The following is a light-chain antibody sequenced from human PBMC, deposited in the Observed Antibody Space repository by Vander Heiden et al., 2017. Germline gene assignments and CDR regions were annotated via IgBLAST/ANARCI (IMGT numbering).Light chain of an antibody. CDR2: GTS. Sequence: DIVMTQSPDSLAMSLGERATINCRSSQSGLYSYNNKNSLAWFQQKPGQPPKLLIYGTSTRESGVPDRFSGSGSGTDFTLTISSLQAEDVAVYYCQQDDSTPLTFGQGTKVEIK. J-gene: IGKJ1*01. CDR1: QSGLYSYNNKNS. V-gene: IGKV4-1*01. CDR3: QQDDSTPLT.